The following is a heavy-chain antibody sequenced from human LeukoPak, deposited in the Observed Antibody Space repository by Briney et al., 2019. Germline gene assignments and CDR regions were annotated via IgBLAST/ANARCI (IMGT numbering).Heavy chain of an antibody. J-gene: IGHJ4*02. V-gene: IGHV4-34*01. Sequence: SETLSLTCAVYGGSFSGYYWTWIRQPPGKGLEWIGSIYYSGSTYYNPSLKSRVTISGDTSKTQLSLKLGSVTAADTAVYYCARDPSGSYYSMGYFDYWGQGTLVTVSS. CDR1: GGSFSGYY. CDR2: IYYSGST. D-gene: IGHD1-26*01. CDR3: ARDPSGSYYSMGYFDY.